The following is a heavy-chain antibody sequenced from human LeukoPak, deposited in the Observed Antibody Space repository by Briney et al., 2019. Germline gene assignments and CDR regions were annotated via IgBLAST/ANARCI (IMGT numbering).Heavy chain of an antibody. CDR1: GFTFSSNG. V-gene: IGHV3-23*01. J-gene: IGHJ1*01. CDR3: AKDNYYDSSGYYGEYFQH. Sequence: GGSLRLSCAAYGFTFSSNGRRWVRQAQGKGVEGVSGISGSGGSKYYADSVKGRFTISRDNSKTSLSLQMNSLRAQDTAVYYCAKDNYYDSSGYYGEYFQHWGQGTLVTVSS. CDR2: ISGSGGSK. D-gene: IGHD3-22*01.